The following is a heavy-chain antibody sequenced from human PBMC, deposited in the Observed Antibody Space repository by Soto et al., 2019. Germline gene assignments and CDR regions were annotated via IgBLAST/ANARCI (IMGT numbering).Heavy chain of an antibody. J-gene: IGHJ4*02. CDR3: VPGSSGTRGEDS. CDR1: GLTLSNHA. D-gene: IGHD3-10*01. Sequence: GGSLRLSCAASGLTLSNHAMTWVRQAPGKGLDWVSTVSEYGDVTYYADSVRGRFTISRDNSKNTLYLQLNNLRVEDTAVYYCVPGSSGTRGEDSWGPGVVVTVSS. V-gene: IGHV3-23*01. CDR2: VSEYGDVT.